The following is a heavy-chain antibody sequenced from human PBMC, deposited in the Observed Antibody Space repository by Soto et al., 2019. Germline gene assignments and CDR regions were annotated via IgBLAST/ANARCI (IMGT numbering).Heavy chain of an antibody. CDR2: IYPVGNT. D-gene: IGHD6-19*01. Sequence: SETLSLTCVVSGGSISSSSYYWGWIRQPPGKGLEWIGSIYPVGNTYFNPSLESRVTISVDTSKNQFSLRLSSVSAADTAVYYCASTRRAVEVNWGRGSLVTVSS. CDR1: GGSISSSSYY. CDR3: ASTRRAVEVN. V-gene: IGHV4-39*01. J-gene: IGHJ4*02.